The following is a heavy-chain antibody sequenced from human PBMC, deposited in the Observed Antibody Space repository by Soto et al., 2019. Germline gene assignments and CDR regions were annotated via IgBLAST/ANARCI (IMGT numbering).Heavy chain of an antibody. V-gene: IGHV4-38-2*02. Sequence: SETLSLTCAVSGYFISNGYYWDFIRQPPGKGLEWIGSIYPTGTTYYNPSLKSRVTISVDTSKNHFSLKLTSVTAADTAVYYCARDANYGLYYFDHWGQGTLVTVSS. D-gene: IGHD3-10*01. CDR1: GYFISNGYY. CDR2: IYPTGTT. J-gene: IGHJ4*02. CDR3: ARDANYGLYYFDH.